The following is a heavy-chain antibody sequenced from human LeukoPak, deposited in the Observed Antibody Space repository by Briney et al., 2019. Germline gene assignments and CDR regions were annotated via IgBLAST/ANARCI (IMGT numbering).Heavy chain of an antibody. J-gene: IGHJ2*01. Sequence: GGSLRLSCAASGFTFSSYSMNWVRQAPGKGLEWVSSISSSSSYIYYADSVKGRFTISRDNAKNSLYLQMNSLRAEDTAVYYCARVLGYCSSTSCYGGGWYFDLWGRGTLATVSS. V-gene: IGHV3-21*01. CDR2: ISSSSSYI. CDR1: GFTFSSYS. D-gene: IGHD2-2*01. CDR3: ARVLGYCSSTSCYGGGWYFDL.